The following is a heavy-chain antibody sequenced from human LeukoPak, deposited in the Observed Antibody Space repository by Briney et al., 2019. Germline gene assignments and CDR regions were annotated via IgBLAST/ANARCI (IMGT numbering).Heavy chain of an antibody. V-gene: IGHV4-59*08. J-gene: IGHJ3*02. CDR3: ARQASTTTMVRGVIWEAFDI. Sequence: SETLSLTCTVSGGSISSYYWSWIRQPPGKGLEWIGYIYYSGSTNYNPSLKSRVTISVDTSKNQFSLKLSSVTAADTAVYYCARQASTTTMVRGVIWEAFDIWGQGTMVTVSS. CDR2: IYYSGST. D-gene: IGHD3-10*01. CDR1: GGSISSYY.